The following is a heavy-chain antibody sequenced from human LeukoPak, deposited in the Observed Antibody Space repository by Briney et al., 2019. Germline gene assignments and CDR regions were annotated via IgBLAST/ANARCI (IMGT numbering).Heavy chain of an antibody. CDR2: INHSGST. CDR3: ARGLRAFDY. Sequence: SETLSLTCTVSSGSISSNNYYWGWVRQPPGKGLEWIGEINHSGSTNYNPSLKSRVTISVDTSKNQFSLKLSSVTAADTAVYYCARGLRAFDYWGQGTLVTVSS. CDR1: SGSISSNNYY. V-gene: IGHV4-39*07. J-gene: IGHJ4*02. D-gene: IGHD4-17*01.